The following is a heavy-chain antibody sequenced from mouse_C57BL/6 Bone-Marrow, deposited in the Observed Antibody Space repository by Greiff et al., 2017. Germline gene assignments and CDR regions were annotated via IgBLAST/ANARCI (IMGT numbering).Heavy chain of an antibody. CDR3: ARDYGSSCWYFDV. CDR2: IYPRDGST. CDR1: GYTFTSYD. Sequence: QVQLQQSGPELVKPGASVKLSCKASGYTFTSYDIHWVKQRPGQGLEWIGWIYPRDGSTKYNEKFKGKATLTGDTSSSTTYMELHSLTSEDSAVYFCARDYGSSCWYFDVWGTEATVTVSS. V-gene: IGHV1-85*01. J-gene: IGHJ1*03. D-gene: IGHD1-1*01.